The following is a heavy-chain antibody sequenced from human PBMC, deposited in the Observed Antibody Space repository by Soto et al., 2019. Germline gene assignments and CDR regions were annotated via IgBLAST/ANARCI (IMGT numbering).Heavy chain of an antibody. Sequence: PGGSLRLSCAASGFIFSRYDMHWVRQPTGKGLEWVSAITTTGDAHYPDSVKGRFTISRENAKSSLAPKMNNLSGGDTAVYFCARVFWSGHSTDWYFDLWGRGTLVTVSS. CDR1: GFIFSRYD. CDR3: ARVFWSGHSTDWYFDL. D-gene: IGHD3-3*01. CDR2: ITTTGDA. J-gene: IGHJ2*01. V-gene: IGHV3-13*01.